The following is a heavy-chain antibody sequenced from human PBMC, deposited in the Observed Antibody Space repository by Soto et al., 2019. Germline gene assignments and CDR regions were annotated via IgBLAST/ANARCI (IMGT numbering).Heavy chain of an antibody. CDR2: ISGSGGST. CDR3: AKVPLYGDYVGSTQEGEYYFDY. Sequence: GGSLRLSCAASGFTFSSYAMSWVRQAPGKGLEWVSAISGSGGSTYYADSVKGRFTISRDNSKNTLYLQMNSLRAEDTAVYYCAKVPLYGDYVGSTQEGEYYFDYWGQGTLVTVSS. J-gene: IGHJ4*02. V-gene: IGHV3-23*01. CDR1: GFTFSSYA. D-gene: IGHD4-17*01.